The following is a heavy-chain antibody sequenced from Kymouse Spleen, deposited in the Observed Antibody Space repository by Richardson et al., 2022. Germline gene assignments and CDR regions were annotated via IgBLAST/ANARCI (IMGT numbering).Heavy chain of an antibody. J-gene: IGHJ4*02. Sequence: QVQLQQWGAGLLKPSETLSLTCAVYGGSFSGYYWSWIRQPPGKGLEWIGEINHSGSTNYNPSLKSRVTISVDTSKNQFSLKLSSVTAADTAVYYCARGVRGVIDYWGQGTLVTVSS. CDR1: GGSFSGYY. CDR3: ARGVRGVIDY. CDR2: INHSGST. V-gene: IGHV4-34*01. D-gene: IGHD3-10*01.